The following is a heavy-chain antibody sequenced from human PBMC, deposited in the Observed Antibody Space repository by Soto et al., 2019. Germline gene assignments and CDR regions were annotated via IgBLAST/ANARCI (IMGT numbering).Heavy chain of an antibody. CDR3: AKDSRVVPAALRRAFDH. V-gene: IGHV3-23*01. J-gene: IGHJ4*02. Sequence: EVQLLESGGGLVQPGGSLRLSCEASGFTFSSYAMSWVRQAPGKGLEWVSAITGSGDSTYYAESVTGRFTISRDTSKNTLYRQMNSLRAEDTAIYYCAKDSRVVPAALRRAFDHWGQGTLVTVSS. CDR1: GFTFSSYA. CDR2: ITGSGDST. D-gene: IGHD2-2*01.